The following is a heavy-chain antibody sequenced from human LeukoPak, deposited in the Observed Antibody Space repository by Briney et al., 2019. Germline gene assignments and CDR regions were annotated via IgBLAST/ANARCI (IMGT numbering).Heavy chain of an antibody. D-gene: IGHD3-10*01. V-gene: IGHV4-39*01. J-gene: IGHJ5*02. CDR1: GGSISSSSYY. CDR2: MDYSGST. Sequence: PSETLSLTCNVSGGSISSSSYYWGWIRQPPGKVLEWIGSMDYSGSTYYNPSLKSRVTISVDTSKNQFSLKLSSVTAADTAVHYCARHSWAGIMSWFDPWGQGTLVTVSS. CDR3: ARHSWAGIMSWFDP.